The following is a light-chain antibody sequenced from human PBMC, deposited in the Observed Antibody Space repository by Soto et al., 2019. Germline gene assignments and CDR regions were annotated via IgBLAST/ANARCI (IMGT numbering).Light chain of an antibody. CDR3: QKYNSAPWT. J-gene: IGKJ1*01. Sequence: DIQMTQSPSSLSASVGDRVTITCRASQGIGNYLAWYQQKPGKVPKLLIYAASTLQSGVPSRFSGSGSGTDLTLTISRLQPEDVATYYCQKYNSAPWTFGQGTKVEIK. V-gene: IGKV1-27*01. CDR1: QGIGNY. CDR2: AAS.